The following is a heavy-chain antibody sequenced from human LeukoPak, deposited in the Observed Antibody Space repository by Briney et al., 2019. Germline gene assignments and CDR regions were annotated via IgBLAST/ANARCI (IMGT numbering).Heavy chain of an antibody. CDR2: ISAYSGNT. CDR3: ARLAPLYSSSWYQSPCDAFDI. J-gene: IGHJ3*02. CDR1: GYTFTSYG. D-gene: IGHD6-13*01. Sequence: ASVKVSCKASGYTFTSYGISWVRQAPGRGLEWMGWISAYSGNTNYAQKLQGRVTMTTDTSTSTAYMELRSLRSDDTAVYYCARLAPLYSSSWYQSPCDAFDIWGQGTMVTVSS. V-gene: IGHV1-18*01.